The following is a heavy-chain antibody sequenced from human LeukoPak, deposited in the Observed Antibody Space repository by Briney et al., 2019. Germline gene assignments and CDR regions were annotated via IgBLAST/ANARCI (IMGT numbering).Heavy chain of an antibody. CDR2: IKQDGSEK. J-gene: IGHJ5*02. Sequence: PGGSLRLSCAASGFTFSSYWKSWVRQAPGKGLEWVASIKQDGSEKYYVDSVKGRFTISRDNAKNSLYLQMNSLRAEDTALYYCARAPGEGWFDPWGQGTLVTVSS. D-gene: IGHD4-17*01. CDR3: ARAPGEGWFDP. V-gene: IGHV3-7*01. CDR1: GFTFSSYW.